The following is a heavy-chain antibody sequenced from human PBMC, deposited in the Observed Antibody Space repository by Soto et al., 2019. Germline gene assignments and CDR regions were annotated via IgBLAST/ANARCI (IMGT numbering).Heavy chain of an antibody. CDR2: ISAYNGNT. CDR3: ARGGDIVVVPAATSLFDY. V-gene: IGHV1-18*01. J-gene: IGHJ4*02. D-gene: IGHD2-2*01. Sequence: QVQLVQSGAEVKKPGASVKVSCKASGYTFTSYGISWVRQAPGQGLEWMGWISAYNGNTNYAQKLQGRATMTTDTSTSTAYMELRILRDDDTAVYYCARGGDIVVVPAATSLFDYWGQGTLVTFSS. CDR1: GYTFTSYG.